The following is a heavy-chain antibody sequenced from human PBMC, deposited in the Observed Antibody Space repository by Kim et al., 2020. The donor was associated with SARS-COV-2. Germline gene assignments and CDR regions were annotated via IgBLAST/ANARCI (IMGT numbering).Heavy chain of an antibody. CDR3: AKDLIVGATNSPFDY. Sequence: GGSLRLSCAASGFTFSSYGMSWVRQAPGKGLQWVSDISGSGGFTYHADSVKGRFTVSRDNSKNTLYLQMNSLRAEDTAVYYCAKDLIVGATNSPFDYWGQGTLVTVSS. D-gene: IGHD1-26*01. CDR2: ISGSGGFT. V-gene: IGHV3-23*01. CDR1: GFTFSSYG. J-gene: IGHJ4*02.